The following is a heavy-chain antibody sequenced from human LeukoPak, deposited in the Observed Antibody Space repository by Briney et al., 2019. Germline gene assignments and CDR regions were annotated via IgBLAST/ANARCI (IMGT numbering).Heavy chain of an antibody. CDR1: GYSFTSYW. Sequence: GESLKISCKGSGYSFTSYWIGWVRQMPGKGLEWMGIIYPGDSDTRYSPSFQGQVTISADKSISTAYLQWSSLKASDTATYYCASVCSSTSCNDAFDIWGQGTMVTVSS. CDR3: ASVCSSTSCNDAFDI. CDR2: IYPGDSDT. D-gene: IGHD2-2*01. V-gene: IGHV5-51*01. J-gene: IGHJ3*02.